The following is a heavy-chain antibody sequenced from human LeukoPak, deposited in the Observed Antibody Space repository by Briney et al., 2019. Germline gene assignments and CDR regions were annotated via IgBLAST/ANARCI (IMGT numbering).Heavy chain of an antibody. CDR2: ISGSGGST. V-gene: IGHV3-23*01. CDR1: GFTFSSYA. D-gene: IGHD3-9*01. CDR3: VANYDILTGYFVY. Sequence: GGSLRLSCAASGFTFSSYAMSWVRQAPGKGLEWVSAISGSGGSTYYSDSVKGRFTISRDNSKNTLYLQMNSLRAEDTAVYYCVANYDILTGYFVYWGQGTLVTVSS. J-gene: IGHJ4*02.